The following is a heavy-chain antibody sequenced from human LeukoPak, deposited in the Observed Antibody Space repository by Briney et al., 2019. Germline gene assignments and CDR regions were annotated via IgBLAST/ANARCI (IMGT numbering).Heavy chain of an antibody. J-gene: IGHJ4*02. CDR1: GYXFTGHS. D-gene: IGHD4-17*01. CDR2: INPNSGGT. Sequence: ASVKVSCKASGYXFTGHSIHWVRQAPGQGLEWTGWINPNSGGTNYAQKFQGRVTMTRDTSISTAYMELSRLRSDDTAVYYCARGDYGDYGGVDYWGQGTLVTVSS. V-gene: IGHV1-2*02. CDR3: ARGDYGDYGGVDY.